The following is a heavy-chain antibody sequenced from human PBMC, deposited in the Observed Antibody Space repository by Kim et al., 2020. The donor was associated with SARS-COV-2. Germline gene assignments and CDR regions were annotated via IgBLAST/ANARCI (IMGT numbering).Heavy chain of an antibody. Sequence: ADSVKGRFTISRDNSKNTLYLQMNSLRAEDTAVYYCAKEEDVDIYPLFDYWGQGTLVTVSS. D-gene: IGHD5-12*01. J-gene: IGHJ4*02. V-gene: IGHV3-23*01. CDR3: AKEEDVDIYPLFDY.